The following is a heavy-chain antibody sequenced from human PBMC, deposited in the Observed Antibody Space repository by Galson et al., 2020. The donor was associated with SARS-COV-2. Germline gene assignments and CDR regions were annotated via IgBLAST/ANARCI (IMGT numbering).Heavy chain of an antibody. J-gene: IGHJ4*02. CDR2: IYYSGST. Sequence: SETLSLTCTVSGGPISSSSYYWGWIRQPPGKGLEWIGSIYYSGSTHYNPSLKSRVTISVDTSKNQFSLKLSSVTAADTAVYYCARLYSVGYYVSSAMGYWGQGTLVTVSS. V-gene: IGHV4-39*01. CDR1: GGPISSSSYY. CDR3: ARLYSVGYYVSSAMGY. D-gene: IGHD3-22*01.